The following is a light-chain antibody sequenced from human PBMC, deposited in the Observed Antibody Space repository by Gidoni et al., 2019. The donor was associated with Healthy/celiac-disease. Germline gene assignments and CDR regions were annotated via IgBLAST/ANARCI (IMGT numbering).Light chain of an antibody. V-gene: IGKV1-8*01. CDR1: QGISSC. CDR2: AAS. J-gene: IGKJ1*01. CDR3: QQYYSYPVT. Sequence: AIRITQSPSSLSASTGDRVTITCRASQGISSCLAWYQQKPGKAPKLLIYAASTLQSGVPSRFSGSGSGTDFTLTISCLQSEDFATYYCQQYYSYPVTFGQGTKVEIK.